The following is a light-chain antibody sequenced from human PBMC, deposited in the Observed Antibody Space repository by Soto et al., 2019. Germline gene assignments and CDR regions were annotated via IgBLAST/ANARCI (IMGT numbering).Light chain of an antibody. J-gene: IGKJ1*01. V-gene: IGKV3-15*01. CDR1: QSLSTN. CDR3: QQYGSSPPT. CDR2: GAS. Sequence: EIVMTQSPATLSVSPGERATLSCRASQSLSTNVAWYQQKPGQAPRLLIYGASTRATGIPARFSGSGSGTEFTLTISSLLSEDFALYYCQQYGSSPPTFGQGTKVDIK.